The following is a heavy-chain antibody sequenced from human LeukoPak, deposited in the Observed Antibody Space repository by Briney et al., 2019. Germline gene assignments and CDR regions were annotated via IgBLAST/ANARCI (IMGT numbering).Heavy chain of an antibody. V-gene: IGHV4-59*08. D-gene: IGHD6-13*01. Sequence: SETLSLTCTVSGGSISSYYWSWIRQPPGKGLEWIGYIYYSGSTNYNPSLKSRVTLSVDTSKNQFSLKLSSVTAADTAVYYCASARTSGRSWFTFDYWGQGILVTVSS. J-gene: IGHJ4*02. CDR1: GGSISSYY. CDR2: IYYSGST. CDR3: ASARTSGRSWFTFDY.